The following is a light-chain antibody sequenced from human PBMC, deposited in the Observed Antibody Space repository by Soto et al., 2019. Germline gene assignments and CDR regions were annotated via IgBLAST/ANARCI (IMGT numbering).Light chain of an antibody. Sequence: EIVFTQSPGTLSLSPGERATLSCRASQSVSSYLAWYQQKPGQAPRLLIYTTSSRATGIPDRFSGSGSGTDFTLTISRLEPEDFAVHFCQQYGTSPWTFGQGTKV. J-gene: IGKJ1*01. CDR3: QQYGTSPWT. CDR1: QSVSSY. CDR2: TTS. V-gene: IGKV3-20*01.